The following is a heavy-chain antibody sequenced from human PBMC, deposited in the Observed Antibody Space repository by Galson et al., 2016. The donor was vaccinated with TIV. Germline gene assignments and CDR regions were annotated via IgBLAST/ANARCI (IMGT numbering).Heavy chain of an antibody. CDR3: ARDAGAYFYYGMDV. CDR2: ISYDGNNK. V-gene: IGHV3-30-3*01. CDR1: GFTFSMYN. J-gene: IGHJ6*02. Sequence: CAASGFTFSMYNIHWVRQAPGKGLEWVAVISYDGNNKNYADSVKGRSTISRDNSGNTLYLQMNSLGPEDTAVYYCARDAGAYFYYGMDVWGQGTTVTVSS. D-gene: IGHD7-27*01.